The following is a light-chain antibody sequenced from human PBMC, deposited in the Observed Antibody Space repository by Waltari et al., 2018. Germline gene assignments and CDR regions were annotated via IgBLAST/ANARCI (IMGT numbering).Light chain of an antibody. CDR3: SSDISISTLEL. Sequence: QSDLTQPASVSGSPGQPNTISRTGTRSDVGAYHSVYCYQQPPGKAPKLMIYDISNRRSGVAKRCSGSKSGNTASLTSFGLQAEDEADYYGSSDISISTLELFGGGTSLTVL. CDR2: DIS. CDR1: RSDVGAYHS. J-gene: IGLJ2*01. V-gene: IGLV2-14*03.